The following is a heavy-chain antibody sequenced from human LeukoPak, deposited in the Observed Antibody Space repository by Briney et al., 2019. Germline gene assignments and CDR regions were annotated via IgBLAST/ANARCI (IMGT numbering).Heavy chain of an antibody. D-gene: IGHD5-12*01. CDR3: ARVGDDIVAGGSWFDP. Sequence: ASVKVSCKASGFTFTNYYMHWVRQAPGQGLEWMGGIIPIFGSANYAQNFQGRVTITADESTTTAYMELSSLRSEDTAVYYCARVGDDIVAGGSWFDPWGQGTLVTVSS. CDR1: GFTFTNYY. V-gene: IGHV1-69*13. J-gene: IGHJ5*02. CDR2: IIPIFGSA.